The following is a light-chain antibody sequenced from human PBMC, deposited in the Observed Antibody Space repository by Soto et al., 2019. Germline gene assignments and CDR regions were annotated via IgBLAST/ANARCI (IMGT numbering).Light chain of an antibody. CDR3: LQHNSYPWT. Sequence: IQMTQSQSSLSASVGDRVTITCRASQSIRSYLNWYQQKPGKAPKLLIYAASGLQTGVPSRFSGSGSGTEFTLTISSLQPEDFATYYCLQHNSYPWTFGQGTKVDIK. V-gene: IGKV1-17*01. CDR1: QSIRSY. J-gene: IGKJ1*01. CDR2: AAS.